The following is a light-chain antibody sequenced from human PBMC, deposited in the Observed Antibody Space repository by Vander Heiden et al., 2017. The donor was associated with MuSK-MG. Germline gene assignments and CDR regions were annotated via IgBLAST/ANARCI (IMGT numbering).Light chain of an antibody. CDR3: QQYGSSPAA. V-gene: IGKV3-20*01. CDR2: GAS. CDR1: QSVSSSY. Sequence: EIVLTQSPGTLSLSPGERATLPCRASQSVSSSYLAWYQQKPGRAPRLLIYGASSRATGIPDSFSGSGSGTDFTLTISRLEPEDFAVYYCQQYGSSPAAFGQGTKVEIK. J-gene: IGKJ1*01.